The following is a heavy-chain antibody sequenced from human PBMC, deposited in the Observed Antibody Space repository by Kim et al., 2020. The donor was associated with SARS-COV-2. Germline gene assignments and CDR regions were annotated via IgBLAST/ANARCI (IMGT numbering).Heavy chain of an antibody. CDR3: ARSIVGYCSSTSCFWFDP. Sequence: GESLKISCKGSGYSFTSYWIGWVRQMPGKGLEWMGIIYPGDSDTRYSPSFQGQVTISADKSISTAYLQWSRLKASDTAMYYCARSIVGYCSSTSCFWFDPWGQGTLVTVSS. D-gene: IGHD2-2*01. CDR1: GYSFTSYW. V-gene: IGHV5-51*01. J-gene: IGHJ5*02. CDR2: IYPGDSDT.